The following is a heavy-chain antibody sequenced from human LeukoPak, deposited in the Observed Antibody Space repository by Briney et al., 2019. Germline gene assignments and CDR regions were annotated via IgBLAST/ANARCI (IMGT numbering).Heavy chain of an antibody. J-gene: IGHJ5*02. CDR3: ARGRDRLLRFDP. CDR1: GGSISSGGYY. Sequence: SETLSLTCTVSGGSISSGGYYWSWIRQPPGKGLEWIGYIYHSGSTYYNPPLKSRVTISVDRSKNQFSLKLSSVTAADTAVYYCARGRDRLLRFDPWGQGTLVTVSS. D-gene: IGHD2-15*01. CDR2: IYHSGST. V-gene: IGHV4-30-2*01.